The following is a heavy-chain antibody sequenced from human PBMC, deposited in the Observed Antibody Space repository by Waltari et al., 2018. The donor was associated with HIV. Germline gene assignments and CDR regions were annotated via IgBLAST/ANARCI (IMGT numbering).Heavy chain of an antibody. CDR1: GFRFADHW. V-gene: IGHV3-7*01. J-gene: IGHJ4*02. D-gene: IGHD3-10*01. Sequence: ELLLVESGGGLVQPGGSLRLSCAASGFRFADHWLTWVRQAPGREQEWMGNIKQDGSEEYYVDSVKGRFTISRDNARNSLYLQMNSLTAEDTALYYCATRSYDYISRASAWFLDSWGQGTLVTVSS. CDR2: IKQDGSEE. CDR3: ATRSYDYISRASAWFLDS.